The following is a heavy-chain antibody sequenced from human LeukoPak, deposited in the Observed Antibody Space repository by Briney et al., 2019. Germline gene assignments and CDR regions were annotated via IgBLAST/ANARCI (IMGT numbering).Heavy chain of an antibody. Sequence: PSETLSLTCTVYGGSFTDYFWTWIRQSPGKGLEWIGEINDYTGDTNYNPSLNSRVSISLEKSKHQFSLELRSVTAADTALYYCARGRIAKIVVVHSFSYGMDVWGQGTTVTVSS. V-gene: IGHV4-34*01. CDR3: ARGRIAKIVVVHSFSYGMDV. CDR1: GGSFTDYF. J-gene: IGHJ6*02. D-gene: IGHD3-22*01. CDR2: INDYTGDT.